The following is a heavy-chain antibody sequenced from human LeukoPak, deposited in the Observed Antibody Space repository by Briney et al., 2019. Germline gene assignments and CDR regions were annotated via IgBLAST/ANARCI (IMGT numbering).Heavy chain of an antibody. CDR3: ARQQGLQNLNFDY. CDR1: GYTFTSYY. Sequence: ASVKVSCKASGYTFTSYYIHWVRQAPGQGLEWMGIINPIGGTTDYAQKFQGRVTMTRDTSTSTVYMELSSLRSEDTAVYYCARQQGLQNLNFDYWGQGTLVTVSS. CDR2: INPIGGTT. J-gene: IGHJ4*02. D-gene: IGHD4-11*01. V-gene: IGHV1-46*01.